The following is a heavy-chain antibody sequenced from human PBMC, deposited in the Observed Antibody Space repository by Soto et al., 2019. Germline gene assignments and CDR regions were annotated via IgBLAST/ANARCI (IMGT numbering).Heavy chain of an antibody. CDR1: GYTFTGYY. J-gene: IGHJ3*02. CDR3: ARVRLTGTGAFDI. Sequence: GASVKVSCKASGYTFTGYYLHWVRQAPGQGLEWMGWINPNSGGTNFAQKFQGWVTVTRDTSISTAYMELSRLRCDDTAVYYCARVRLTGTGAFDIWGQGTIVTVSS. V-gene: IGHV1-2*04. D-gene: IGHD1-20*01. CDR2: INPNSGGT.